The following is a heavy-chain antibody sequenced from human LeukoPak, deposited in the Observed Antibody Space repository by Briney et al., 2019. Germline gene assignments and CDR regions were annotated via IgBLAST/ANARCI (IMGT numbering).Heavy chain of an antibody. Sequence: SETPSDSRIDSGGSTSRGTDYRSWIRQPPGKGLEWIGYIYYSGSTYYNPSLKSRVTISVDTSKNQFSLKLSSVTAADTAVYYCARVGRYSYGCLIDYWGQGTLVTVSS. CDR3: ARVGRYSYGCLIDY. J-gene: IGHJ4*02. D-gene: IGHD5-18*01. CDR2: IYYSGST. CDR1: GGSTSRGTDY. V-gene: IGHV4-31*03.